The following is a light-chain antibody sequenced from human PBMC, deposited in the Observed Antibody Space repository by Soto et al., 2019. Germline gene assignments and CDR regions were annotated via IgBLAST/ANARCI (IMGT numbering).Light chain of an antibody. V-gene: IGKV1-33*01. CDR1: QDITSS. CDR2: DAS. Sequence: DIQMTQSPSSLSASVGDRVTITCQASQDITSSLNWYQHKPGKAPKLLIYDASILETGVPPRFSESGYGTDFTLTITSLQPEDVATYYCQHCDYLPIFGPGTTVDFK. CDR3: QHCDYLPI. J-gene: IGKJ3*01.